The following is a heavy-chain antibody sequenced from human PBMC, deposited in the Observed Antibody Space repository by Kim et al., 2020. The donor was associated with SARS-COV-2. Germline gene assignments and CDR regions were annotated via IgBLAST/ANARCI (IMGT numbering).Heavy chain of an antibody. CDR3: AKALGIAAAGGDYYYGMDV. V-gene: IGHV3-30*18. J-gene: IGHJ6*02. CDR2: ISYDGSNK. D-gene: IGHD6-13*01. Sequence: GGSLRLSCAASGFTFSSYGMHWVRQAPGKGLEWVAVISYDGSNKYYADSVKGRFTISRDNSKNTLYLQMNSLRAEDTAVYYCAKALGIAAAGGDYYYGMDVWGQGTTVTVSS. CDR1: GFTFSSYG.